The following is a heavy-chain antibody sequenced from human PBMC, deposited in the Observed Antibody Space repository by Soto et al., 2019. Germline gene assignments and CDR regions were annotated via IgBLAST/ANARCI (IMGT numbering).Heavy chain of an antibody. Sequence: SQTLSLTCAISGDSVSNTYTAWNWIRQSPSGGLEWLGRTYYRSVWYNDYAMSVKSRISINADTSKNQVSLQLKSVTPDDTAVYYCARDLTTLFDYWGQGTLVTVS. V-gene: IGHV6-1*01. CDR1: GDSVSNTYTA. D-gene: IGHD1-1*01. CDR2: TYYRSVWYN. CDR3: ARDLTTLFDY. J-gene: IGHJ4*02.